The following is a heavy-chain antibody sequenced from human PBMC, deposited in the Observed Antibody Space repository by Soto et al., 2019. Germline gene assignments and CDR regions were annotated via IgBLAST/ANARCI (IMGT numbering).Heavy chain of an antibody. Sequence: ASVKVSCKASGGTFSSYAISWVRQAPGQGLEWMGGIIPIFGTANYAQKFQGRVTITADESTSTAYMELSSLRSEDTAVYYCARERMGDYYDSSGYLDYWGQGTLVTVSS. CDR1: GGTFSSYA. CDR3: ARERMGDYYDSSGYLDY. D-gene: IGHD3-22*01. V-gene: IGHV1-69*13. J-gene: IGHJ4*02. CDR2: IIPIFGTA.